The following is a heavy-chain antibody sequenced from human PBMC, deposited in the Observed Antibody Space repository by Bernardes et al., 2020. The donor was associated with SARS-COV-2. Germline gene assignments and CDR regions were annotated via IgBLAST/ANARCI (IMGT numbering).Heavy chain of an antibody. Sequence: ASVKVSCKASGYTFTSHGIRWVRQAPGQGLEWMGWIRTYNGNTNYAQNLQGRVSMTTDTATRKAYVELRELRSDDTAVYYCARLFYFGSGSYGMDVWGQGTKVIVSS. CDR2: IRTYNGNT. CDR1: GYTFTSHG. D-gene: IGHD3-10*01. V-gene: IGHV1-18*04. J-gene: IGHJ6*02. CDR3: ARLFYFGSGSYGMDV.